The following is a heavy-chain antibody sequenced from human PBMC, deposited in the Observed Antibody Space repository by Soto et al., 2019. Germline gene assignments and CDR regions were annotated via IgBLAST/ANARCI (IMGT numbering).Heavy chain of an antibody. CDR3: ARVRGRYSGYEVFDY. CDR1: GGSISIYY. CDR2: IYYSGST. D-gene: IGHD5-12*01. Sequence: SETLSLTCTVSGGSISIYYWSWIRQPPGKGLEWSGYIYYSGSTNYNPSLKSRVTISVDTSKNQFSLKLSSVTAAETAVYYCARVRGRYSGYEVFDYWGQRTLVTVSS. V-gene: IGHV4-59*01. J-gene: IGHJ4*02.